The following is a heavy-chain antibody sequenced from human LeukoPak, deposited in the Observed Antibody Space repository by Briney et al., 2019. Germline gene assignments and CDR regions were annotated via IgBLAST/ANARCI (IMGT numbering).Heavy chain of an antibody. V-gene: IGHV1-46*01. CDR1: GYTFTGYY. Sequence: GASVKVSCKASGYTFTGYYMHWVRQAPGQGLEWMGIINPSGGSTSYAQKFQGRVTMTRDMSTSTVYMELSSLRSEDTAVYYCARANQGVRGNYYYYMDVWGKGTTVTVSS. D-gene: IGHD3-10*01. CDR3: ARANQGVRGNYYYYMDV. CDR2: INPSGGST. J-gene: IGHJ6*03.